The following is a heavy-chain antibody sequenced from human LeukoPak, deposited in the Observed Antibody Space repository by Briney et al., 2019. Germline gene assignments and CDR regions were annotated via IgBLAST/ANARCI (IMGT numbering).Heavy chain of an antibody. CDR3: ARDLAIAAAPYGMDV. V-gene: IGHV1-46*01. D-gene: IGHD6-13*01. CDR1: GYTFTGYY. Sequence: GASVKVSCKASGYTFTGYYIHWVRQAPGQGLEWMGIINPSGGRTNNAQQFQGRVTMTRDTSTSTVYMQLSSLRSEDTAVYYCARDLAIAAAPYGMDVWGQGTTVTVSS. J-gene: IGHJ6*02. CDR2: INPSGGRT.